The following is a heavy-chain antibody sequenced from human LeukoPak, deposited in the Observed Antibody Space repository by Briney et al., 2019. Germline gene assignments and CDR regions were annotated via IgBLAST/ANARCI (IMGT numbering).Heavy chain of an antibody. CDR2: IYTSGST. Sequence: SETLSLTCTVSGGSISSYYWGWIRQPAGKGLEWIGRIYTSGSTNYNPSLKSRVTISVDTSKNQFSLKLSSVTAADTAVYYCARVGSSSWYNWFDPWGQGTLVTVSS. J-gene: IGHJ5*02. CDR1: GGSISSYY. CDR3: ARVGSSSWYNWFDP. V-gene: IGHV4-4*07. D-gene: IGHD6-13*01.